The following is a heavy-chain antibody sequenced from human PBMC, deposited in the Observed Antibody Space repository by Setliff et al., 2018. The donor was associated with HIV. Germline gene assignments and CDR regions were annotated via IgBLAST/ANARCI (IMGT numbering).Heavy chain of an antibody. V-gene: IGHV1-69*06. CDR3: ARVHYYESSGYYDYWYFDL. CDR2: IIPIFGTA. Sequence: SVKVSCKASGYSFTSYTIHWVRQAPGQRLEWMGWIIPIFGTANYAQKFQGRVTITADKSTSTAYMELSSLRSEDTALYYCARVHYYESSGYYDYWYFDLWGRGTLVTVSS. CDR1: GYSFTSYT. J-gene: IGHJ2*01. D-gene: IGHD3-22*01.